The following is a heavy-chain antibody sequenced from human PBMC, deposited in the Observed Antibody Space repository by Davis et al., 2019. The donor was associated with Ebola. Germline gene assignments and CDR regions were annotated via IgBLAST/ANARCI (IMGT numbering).Heavy chain of an antibody. Sequence: PSETLSLTCPVSAASIESGTYYWGWFRQPPGKGPECLGSFSYSGTSYYNPSLRSRLTTLMDTSKNQFSLQLSSVSATDTAVYYCASRDTGDDFRIPFASWGLGVLVTVSS. V-gene: IGHV4-39*01. CDR1: AASIESGTYY. J-gene: IGHJ4*02. CDR3: ASRDTGDDFRIPFAS. D-gene: IGHD4-17*01. CDR2: FSYSGTS.